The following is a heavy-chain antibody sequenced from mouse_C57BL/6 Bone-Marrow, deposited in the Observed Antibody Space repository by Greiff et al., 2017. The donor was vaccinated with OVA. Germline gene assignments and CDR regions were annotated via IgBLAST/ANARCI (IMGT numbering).Heavy chain of an antibody. D-gene: IGHD1-1*01. J-gene: IGHJ1*03. Sequence: EVQLQQSGPELVKPGASVKISCKASGYTFTDYYMNWVKQSHGKSLEWIGDINPNNGGTSYNQKFKGKATLTVDKSSSTAYMELRSLTSEDSAVYYCARDPVYYYGSHWYFDVWGTGTTVTVSS. CDR3: ARDPVYYYGSHWYFDV. CDR1: GYTFTDYY. CDR2: INPNNGGT. V-gene: IGHV1-26*01.